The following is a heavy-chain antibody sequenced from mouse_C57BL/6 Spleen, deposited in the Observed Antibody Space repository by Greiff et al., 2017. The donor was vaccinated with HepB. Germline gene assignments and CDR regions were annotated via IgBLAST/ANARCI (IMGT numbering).Heavy chain of an antibody. J-gene: IGHJ3*01. CDR1: GYTFTSYW. CDR2: IHPNSGST. CDR3: ARGNYYGSSQLALTWFAY. D-gene: IGHD1-1*01. V-gene: IGHV1-64*01. Sequence: VQLQQPGAELVKPGASVKLSCKASGYTFTSYWMHWVKQRPGQGLEWIGMIHPNSGSTNYNEKFKSKATLTVDKSSSTAYMQLSSLTSEDSAVYYCARGNYYGSSQLALTWFAYWGQGTLVTVSA.